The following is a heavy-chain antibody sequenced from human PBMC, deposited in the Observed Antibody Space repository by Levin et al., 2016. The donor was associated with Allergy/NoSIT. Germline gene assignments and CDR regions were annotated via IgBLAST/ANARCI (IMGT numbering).Heavy chain of an antibody. J-gene: IGHJ4*02. CDR3: ARVGSRPFDY. CDR2: ISSSGSTI. D-gene: IGHD3-10*01. V-gene: IGHV3-48*03. Sequence: WIRQPPGKGLEWVSYISSSGSTIYYADSVKGRFTISRDNAKNSLYLQMNSLRAEDTAVYYCARVGSRPFDYWGQGTLVTVSS.